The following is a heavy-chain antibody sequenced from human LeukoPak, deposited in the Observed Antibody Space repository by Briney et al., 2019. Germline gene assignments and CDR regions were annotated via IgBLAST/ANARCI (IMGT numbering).Heavy chain of an antibody. D-gene: IGHD3-22*01. CDR1: GFTFSSYG. Sequence: PGGSLRLSCAASGFTFSSYGMHWVRQAPGKGLEWVAVISYDGSNKYYADSVKGRFTIFRDNSKNTLYLQMNSLRAEDTAVYYCAKPYYYDSSGYLCWGQGTLVTVSS. CDR3: AKPYYYDSSGYLC. V-gene: IGHV3-30*18. J-gene: IGHJ4*02. CDR2: ISYDGSNK.